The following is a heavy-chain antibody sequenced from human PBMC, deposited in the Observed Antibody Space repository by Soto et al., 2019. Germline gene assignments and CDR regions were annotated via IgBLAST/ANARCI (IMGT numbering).Heavy chain of an antibody. V-gene: IGHV3-9*01. D-gene: IGHD4-17*01. CDR2: ISWNSGSI. CDR1: GFTFDDYA. CDR3: AKDLTTVTAD. J-gene: IGHJ4*02. Sequence: DVQLVESGGGLVQPGRSLRLSCAASGFTFDDYAMHWVRQAPGKGLEWVSGISWNSGSIGYADSVKGRFTISRDNAKNSLYLQMNSLRAEDTALYYCAKDLTTVTADWGQGTLVTVSS.